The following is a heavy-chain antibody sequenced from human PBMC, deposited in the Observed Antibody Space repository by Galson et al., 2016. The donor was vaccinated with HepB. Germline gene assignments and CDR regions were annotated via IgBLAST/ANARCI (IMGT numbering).Heavy chain of an antibody. CDR1: GFKFNDFY. D-gene: IGHD1-26*01. V-gene: IGHV3-11*01. J-gene: IGHJ1*01. CDR2: IDNSGSAL. Sequence: SLRLSCAASGFKFNDFYMTWIRQAPGKGLESISYIDNSGSALYYAASLSVRFPLSRDHAPNSLYLHMNSLRVDATAVYSCARDWGVGESTGNLYFQKWGQGTLVTVSS. CDR3: ARDWGVGESTGNLYFQK.